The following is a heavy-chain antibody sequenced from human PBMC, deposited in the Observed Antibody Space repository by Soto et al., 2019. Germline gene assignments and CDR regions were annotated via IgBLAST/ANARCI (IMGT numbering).Heavy chain of an antibody. CDR2: IDYSGTS. CDR3: ARDGPFYYGMEV. V-gene: IGHV4-30-4*01. CDR1: GDSISNSDYH. J-gene: IGHJ6*02. Sequence: SETLSLTCTVSGDSISNSDYHWIWLRQSPGKGLEWIASIDYSGTSYYNLSLKSRVIISTDTTKYLFSLRLRTATAADLAQCFCARDGPFYYGMEVLGQGATVNVSS.